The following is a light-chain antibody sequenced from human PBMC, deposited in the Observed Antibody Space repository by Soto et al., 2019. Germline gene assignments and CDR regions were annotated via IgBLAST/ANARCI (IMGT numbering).Light chain of an antibody. V-gene: IGLV3-21*02. CDR2: DDS. J-gene: IGLJ2*01. CDR1: NIGSKS. Sequence: SSELTQPPSVSVAPGQTARITCGGTNIGSKSVHWYQQKPGQAPVLVVYDDSDRPSGIPEGFSGSNSGNTATLTISRVGGGDEADYYCQVWDSSSDHVVFGGGTKLTVL. CDR3: QVWDSSSDHVV.